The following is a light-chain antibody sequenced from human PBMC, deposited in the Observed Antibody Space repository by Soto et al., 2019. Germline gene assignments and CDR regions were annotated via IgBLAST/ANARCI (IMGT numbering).Light chain of an antibody. J-gene: IGKJ5*01. CDR1: QDITNY. Sequence: DIQMTQSPSSLSASVGDRVTIICQASQDITNYLNWYQQKPGKAPKLLIYDASNLETGVPSRFSGSGSGTHFSFTICSLQPEDIATYYCQQYDNVPFTFGQGIRLEMK. V-gene: IGKV1-33*01. CDR3: QQYDNVPFT. CDR2: DAS.